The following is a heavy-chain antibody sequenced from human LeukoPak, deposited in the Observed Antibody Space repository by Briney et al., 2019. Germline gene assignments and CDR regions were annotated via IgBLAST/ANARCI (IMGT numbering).Heavy chain of an antibody. CDR1: GGSISSGSYY. D-gene: IGHD2-8*02. CDR3: ARAPGILAAYDY. V-gene: IGHV4-61*02. CDR2: IYTSGST. J-gene: IGHJ4*02. Sequence: SQTLSLTCTVSGGSISSGSYYWSWIRQPAGKGLEWIGRIYTSGSTNYNPSLKSRVTISVDTSKNQFSLKLSSVTAADTAVYYCARAPGILAAYDYWGQGTLITVSS.